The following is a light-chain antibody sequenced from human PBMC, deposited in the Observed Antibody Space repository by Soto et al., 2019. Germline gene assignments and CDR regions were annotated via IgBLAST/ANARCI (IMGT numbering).Light chain of an antibody. CDR3: MQALQTPPYT. CDR1: QSLLHSNGYNY. J-gene: IGKJ2*01. CDR2: LGS. V-gene: IGKV2-28*01. Sequence: DIVMTQSPLSLPVTPGEPASISCRSCQSLLHSNGYNYLDWYLQKPGQSPQLLIYLGSNRSSGVPDRFSGSGSGTDFTLKISRVEAEDVGVYYCMQALQTPPYTFGQGTKVDIK.